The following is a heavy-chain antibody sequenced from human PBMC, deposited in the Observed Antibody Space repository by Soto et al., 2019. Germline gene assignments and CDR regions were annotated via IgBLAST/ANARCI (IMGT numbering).Heavy chain of an antibody. CDR1: GFTFSSYG. D-gene: IGHD3-16*01. CDR2: ISYDGSNK. J-gene: IGHJ4*02. V-gene: IGHV3-30*18. Sequence: GGSLRLSCAASGFTFSSYGMHWVRQAPGKGLEWVAVISYDGSNKYYADSVKGRFTISRDNSKNTLYLQMNSLRAEDTAVYYCAKDRSFGAGHDYWGQGTLVTVSS. CDR3: AKDRSFGAGHDY.